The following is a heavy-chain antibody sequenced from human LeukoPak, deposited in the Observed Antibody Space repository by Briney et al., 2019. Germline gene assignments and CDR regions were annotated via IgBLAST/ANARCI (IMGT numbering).Heavy chain of an antibody. CDR3: ARARTTVTTREFDP. CDR2: LNPSSGAT. D-gene: IGHD4-17*01. V-gene: IGHV1-2*02. Sequence: ASVKVSCKASGYTFIGYYMHWVRQAPGQGLQWMGWLNPSSGATNYARRFHGRVTMTRDTSINTAYLELSSLTSDDTALYYCARARTTVTTREFDPWGQGTLVTVSS. CDR1: GYTFIGYY. J-gene: IGHJ5*02.